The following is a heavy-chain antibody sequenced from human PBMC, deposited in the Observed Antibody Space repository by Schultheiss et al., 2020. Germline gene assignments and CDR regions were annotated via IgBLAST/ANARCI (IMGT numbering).Heavy chain of an antibody. CDR3: TRGDVGAYFDY. CDR2: MNHLGRP. CDR1: SYCITSGYW. V-gene: IGHV4-38-2*01. Sequence: SATMSLTCDVSSYCITSGYWWGWIRQSPGQGLEWVGSMNHLGRPYYSPSLKGRVTISRDTSKNQFSLKLGSVIAADTAVYYCTRGDVGAYFDYWGRGSLVTFSS. J-gene: IGHJ4*02. D-gene: IGHD1-26*01.